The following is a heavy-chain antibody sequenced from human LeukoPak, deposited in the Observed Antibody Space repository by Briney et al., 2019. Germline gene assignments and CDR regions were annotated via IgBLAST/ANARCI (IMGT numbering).Heavy chain of an antibody. Sequence: SETLSLTCTVSGGSISSYYWSWIRQPPGKGLEWIGYIYYSGSTNYNPSLKSRVTISVDTSKNQFSLKLSSVTAADTAVYYCARTWYYFDYWGQGTLVTASS. CDR1: GGSISSYY. D-gene: IGHD2-8*01. CDR3: ARTWYYFDY. V-gene: IGHV4-59*01. CDR2: IYYSGST. J-gene: IGHJ4*02.